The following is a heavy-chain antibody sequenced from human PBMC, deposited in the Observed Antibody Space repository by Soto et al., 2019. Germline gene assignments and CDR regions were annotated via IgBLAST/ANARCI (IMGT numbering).Heavy chain of an antibody. Sequence: ASFKVSRKASGYTLPSHYMHWGRQAPGQGLEWMGIINPSGGSTSYAQKFQGRVTMTRDTSTSTVYMELSSLRSEDTSVYYCERDTALDYWGQGTLV. V-gene: IGHV1-46*01. CDR3: ERDTALDY. CDR1: GYTLPSHY. CDR2: INPSGGST. J-gene: IGHJ4*02. D-gene: IGHD5-18*01.